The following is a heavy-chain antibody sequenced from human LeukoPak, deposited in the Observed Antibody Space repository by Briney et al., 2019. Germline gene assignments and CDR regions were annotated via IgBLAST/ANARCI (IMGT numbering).Heavy chain of an antibody. Sequence: PSETLSLTCTVSGGSISGYYWSRSRQPPGKGVEWFGNVYYMGGAWYKSSLKSRVTTSVDTSRNEFSLKLSSVTAADTAVYYCAARITAAGGWFDPWGQGTLVTVSS. J-gene: IGHJ5*02. D-gene: IGHD6-13*01. CDR1: GGSISGYY. CDR2: VYYMGGA. CDR3: AARITAAGGWFDP. V-gene: IGHV4-59*01.